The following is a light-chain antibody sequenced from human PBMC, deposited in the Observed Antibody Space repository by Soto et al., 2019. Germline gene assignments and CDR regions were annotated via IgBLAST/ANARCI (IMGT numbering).Light chain of an antibody. CDR1: SSDVGGYNY. J-gene: IGLJ2*01. CDR3: SSYTSSSTRV. Sequence: QSALPQPASVSGSPGQSITISCTGTSSDVGGYNYVSWYQQHPGKAPKLMIYDVSNRPSGVSNRFSGSKSGNTASLNISGLQAEDEADYYCSSYTSSSTRVFGGGTKLTV. V-gene: IGLV2-14*01. CDR2: DVS.